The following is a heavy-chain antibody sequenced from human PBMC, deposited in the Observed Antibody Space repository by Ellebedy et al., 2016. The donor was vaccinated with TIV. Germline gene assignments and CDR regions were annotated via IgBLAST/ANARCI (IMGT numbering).Heavy chain of an antibody. CDR1: GFTSSNYV. Sequence: GESLKISCAASGFTSSNYVMSWVRQAPGKGLELVSTIRAGGGATYYADSVKGRFNISSDSSDNTVYLQMNSLRVEDTAVYYCATGYAQNGQWGQGTLVTVSS. CDR3: ATGYAQNGQ. D-gene: IGHD2-8*01. CDR2: IRAGGGAT. J-gene: IGHJ4*02. V-gene: IGHV3-23*01.